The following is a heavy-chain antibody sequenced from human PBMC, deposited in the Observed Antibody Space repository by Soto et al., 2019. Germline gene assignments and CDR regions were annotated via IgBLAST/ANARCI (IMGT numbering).Heavy chain of an antibody. V-gene: IGHV1-2*04. CDR1: GYTFTGYY. CDR3: ARGGNWNYSAYYYYGMDV. D-gene: IGHD1-7*01. J-gene: IGHJ6*02. CDR2: INPNSGGT. Sequence: ASVKVSCKASGYTFTGYYMHWVRQAPGQGLEGMGWINPNSGGTNYAQKFQGWVTMTRDTSISTAYMELSRLRSDDTAVYYCARGGNWNYSAYYYYGMDVWGQGTTVTVSS.